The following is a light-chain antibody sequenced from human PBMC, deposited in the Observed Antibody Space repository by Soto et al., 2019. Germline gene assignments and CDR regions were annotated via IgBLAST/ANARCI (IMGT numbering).Light chain of an antibody. CDR3: QQYGTSPRT. Sequence: EIVLTQSPGTLSLSPGERATLSCRASQSVSSSYLAWYQQKPGQAPRPLIYAASSRAAGIPDRFSGSVSGTDFTLTISRLEPEDFAVYYCQQYGTSPRTFGQGTKVEIK. V-gene: IGKV3-20*01. CDR1: QSVSSSY. CDR2: AAS. J-gene: IGKJ1*01.